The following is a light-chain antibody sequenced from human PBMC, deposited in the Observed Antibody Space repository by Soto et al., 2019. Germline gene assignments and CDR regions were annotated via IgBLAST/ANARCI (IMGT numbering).Light chain of an antibody. V-gene: IGKV1-39*01. Sequence: DIQMTQSPSSLSASVGDRVTITCRASQSISSYLSWYQQKPGKAPKLLINVASTLQSGVPSRFSGSGSGTDFTLAISSLQPEDFATYYCQQLNSYPPWTFGQGTKVDIK. J-gene: IGKJ1*01. CDR3: QQLNSYPPWT. CDR1: QSISSY. CDR2: VAS.